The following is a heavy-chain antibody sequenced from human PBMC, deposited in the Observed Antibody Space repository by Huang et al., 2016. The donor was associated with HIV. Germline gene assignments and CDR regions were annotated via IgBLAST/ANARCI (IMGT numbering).Heavy chain of an antibody. V-gene: IGHV4-34*01. CDR1: GGSFSGYY. Sequence: QVQLQQWGAGLLKPSETLSLTCAVYGGSFSGYYWGWIRQPPGKGLEWIGEINHSGSTNYNPALKSRVTISVDTSKNQFALKVSSVTAADTAIYYCARRFGAFDYWGQGTLVTVSS. D-gene: IGHD3-3*01. CDR2: INHSGST. CDR3: ARRFGAFDY. J-gene: IGHJ4*02.